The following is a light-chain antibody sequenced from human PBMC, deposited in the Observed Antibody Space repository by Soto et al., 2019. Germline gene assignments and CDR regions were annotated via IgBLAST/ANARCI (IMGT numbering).Light chain of an antibody. CDR1: QSLRTNS. Sequence: EMVLTPSPGTLSLSLGERATLSCRASQSLRTNSLAWYQQKPGQAPRLLISGVYSRAAGIPDRFSGSGSETEFTLTISGLQPGDSATYYCQQYNSYSPTFGQGTKVDIK. V-gene: IGKV3-20*01. J-gene: IGKJ1*01. CDR3: QQYNSYSPT. CDR2: GVY.